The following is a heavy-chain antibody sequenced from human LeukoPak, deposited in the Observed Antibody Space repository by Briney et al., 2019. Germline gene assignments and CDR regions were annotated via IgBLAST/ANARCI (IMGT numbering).Heavy chain of an antibody. CDR3: ARLYATSWGFFDP. J-gene: IGHJ2*01. Sequence: GGSLRLSCAASGFTFKSYGLHWVRRAPGKGLEGVAFIRNDGKTQYYADSVKGRFTISRDNSRNTMFLQMNSLRPEDTAVYYCARLYATSWGFFDPWGRGTLVTVSS. CDR2: IRNDGKTQ. CDR1: GFTFKSYG. V-gene: IGHV3-30*02. D-gene: IGHD2-2*01.